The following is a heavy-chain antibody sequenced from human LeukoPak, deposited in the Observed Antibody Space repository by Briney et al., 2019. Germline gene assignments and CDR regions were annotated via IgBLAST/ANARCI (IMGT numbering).Heavy chain of an antibody. CDR3: ARGRGWDSSSSIYFDY. J-gene: IGHJ4*02. D-gene: IGHD6-13*01. Sequence: GGSLRLSCAASGFTFDDYGMSWVRRAPWKGLEWVSSSNWCGGSTGYADSVRGRFTISRDNAKNSLYLQMSSLRAEDTGLYHCARGRGWDSSSSIYFDYWGQGNLVTVSS. CDR2: SNWCGGST. V-gene: IGHV3-20*01. CDR1: GFTFDDYG.